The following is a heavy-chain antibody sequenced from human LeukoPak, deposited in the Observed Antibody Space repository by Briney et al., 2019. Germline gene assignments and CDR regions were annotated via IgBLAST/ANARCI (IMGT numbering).Heavy chain of an antibody. D-gene: IGHD4/OR15-4a*01. V-gene: IGHV3-48*02. CDR2: ISIPSDKI. CDR3: AREAYWGSSAKGFDS. Sequence: GASLRLSCAASGFSFTGYSMNWFRQAPGKGLEWVSYISIPSDKIYYADSVKGRFTISRDNARNSLYLQMNSLREEDTAVYSCAREAYWGSSAKGFDSWGQGTLVIVSS. J-gene: IGHJ4*02. CDR1: GFSFTGYS.